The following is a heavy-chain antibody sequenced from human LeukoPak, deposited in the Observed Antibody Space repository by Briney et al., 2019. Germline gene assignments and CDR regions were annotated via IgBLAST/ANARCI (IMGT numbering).Heavy chain of an antibody. D-gene: IGHD1-14*01. CDR3: ARYQVSQGRETTPFDY. CDR1: GDSVPRNTVA. CDR2: TYYRSQWYS. Sequence: PSQTLSLTCAISGDSVPRNTVAWNWIRQSPSRGLEWLGRTYYRSQWYSDYAESVKGRITINPDTSKNQFSLQLNSVTPEDTAVYYCARYQVSQGRETTPFDYWGQGTLVTVSS. J-gene: IGHJ4*02. V-gene: IGHV6-1*01.